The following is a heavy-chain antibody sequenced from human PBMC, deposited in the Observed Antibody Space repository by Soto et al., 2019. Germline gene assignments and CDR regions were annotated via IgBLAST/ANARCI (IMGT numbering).Heavy chain of an antibody. CDR2: IIPIFGTA. Sequence: QVQLVQSGAEVKKPGSSVKVSCKASGGTFSSYAISWVRQAPVQGLEWMGGIIPIFGTANYAQKFQGRVTITADESTSTAYMELSSLRSEDTAVYYCARGSPMGDYYGLPHAFDIWGQGTMVTVSS. J-gene: IGHJ3*02. CDR1: GGTFSSYA. CDR3: ARGSPMGDYYGLPHAFDI. V-gene: IGHV1-69*01. D-gene: IGHD3-10*01.